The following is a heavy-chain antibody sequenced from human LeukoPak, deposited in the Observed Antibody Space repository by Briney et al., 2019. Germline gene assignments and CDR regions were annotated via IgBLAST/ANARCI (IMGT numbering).Heavy chain of an antibody. J-gene: IGHJ4*02. D-gene: IGHD3-9*01. Sequence: ASVKVSCKASGYTFTGYYMHWVRQAPGQGLEWMGWINPNSGGTNYAQKFQGRVTMTRDTSISTAYMELRSLRSDDTAVYYCARDYDILTGYPGGDFDYWGQGTLVSVSS. V-gene: IGHV1-2*02. CDR2: INPNSGGT. CDR1: GYTFTGYY. CDR3: ARDYDILTGYPGGDFDY.